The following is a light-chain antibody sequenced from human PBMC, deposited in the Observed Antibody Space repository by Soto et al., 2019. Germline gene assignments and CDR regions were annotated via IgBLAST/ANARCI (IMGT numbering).Light chain of an antibody. CDR2: DAS. V-gene: IGKV1-5*01. CDR1: QSISSW. Sequence: DIQMTQSPSTLSASVGDRVTITCRASQSISSWLAWYQQKPGKAPKLLIYDASSLESGVPSRFSGSGSWTEFTLTISSLQPDDFATYYCQQYNSYSSLTFGGGTKVESK. CDR3: QQYNSYSSLT. J-gene: IGKJ4*01.